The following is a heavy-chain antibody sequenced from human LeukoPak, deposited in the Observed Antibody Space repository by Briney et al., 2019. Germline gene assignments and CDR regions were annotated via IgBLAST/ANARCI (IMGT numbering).Heavy chain of an antibody. Sequence: PSETLSLTCTVSGASISSNYWSWIRQPPGKGPEWIGYIYYSGSTSYNPSLKSRVSISVDTSKNQFSLKLNSVTAADTAVYYCARAPRVDYMDVWGKGTTVTVSS. V-gene: IGHV4-59*01. J-gene: IGHJ6*03. CDR3: ARAPRVDYMDV. CDR2: IYYSGST. D-gene: IGHD2-15*01. CDR1: GASISSNY.